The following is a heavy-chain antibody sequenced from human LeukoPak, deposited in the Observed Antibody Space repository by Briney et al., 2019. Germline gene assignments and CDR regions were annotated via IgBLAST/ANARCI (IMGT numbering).Heavy chain of an antibody. CDR1: GFTFSSYA. J-gene: IGHJ4*02. V-gene: IGHV3-23*01. Sequence: GGSLRLSCAASGFTFSSYAMSWVRQAPGKGLEWVSAISGSGGSTYYADSVKGRFTISRDNSRNTLYLQMNSLRAEDTAVYYCAKVDCSSWYHRVGFDYWGQGTLVTVSS. CDR3: AKVDCSSWYHRVGFDY. D-gene: IGHD6-13*01. CDR2: ISGSGGST.